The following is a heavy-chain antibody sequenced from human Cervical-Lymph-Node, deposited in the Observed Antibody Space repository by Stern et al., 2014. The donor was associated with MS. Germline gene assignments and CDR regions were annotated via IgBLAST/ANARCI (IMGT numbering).Heavy chain of an antibody. D-gene: IGHD3-10*01. CDR3: ARDCLHGSGSYYRPSYYYYGMDV. V-gene: IGHV1-46*01. Sequence: QVQLGQSGAEVKKPGASVKVSCKASGYTFTSYYMHWVRQAPGQGLEWMGIINPSGGSTSYAQKFQGRVTMTRDTSTSTVYMELSSLRSEDTAVYYCARDCLHGSGSYYRPSYYYYGMDVWGQGTTVTVSS. CDR1: GYTFTSYY. CDR2: INPSGGST. J-gene: IGHJ6*02.